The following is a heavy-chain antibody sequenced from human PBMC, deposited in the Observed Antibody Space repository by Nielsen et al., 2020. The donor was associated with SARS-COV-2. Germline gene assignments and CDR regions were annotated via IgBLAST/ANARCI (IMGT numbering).Heavy chain of an antibody. J-gene: IGHJ6*02. V-gene: IGHV1-69*01. D-gene: IGHD5-12*01. Sequence: KVSCKASGYTFTSYGISWVRQAPGQGLEWMGGIIPIFGTANYAQKFQGRVTITADESTSTAYMELSSLRSEDTAVYYCARDEYDSGYDTQYYYYYYGMDVWGQGTTVTVSS. CDR3: ARDEYDSGYDTQYYYYYYGMDV. CDR2: IIPIFGTA. CDR1: GYTFTSYG.